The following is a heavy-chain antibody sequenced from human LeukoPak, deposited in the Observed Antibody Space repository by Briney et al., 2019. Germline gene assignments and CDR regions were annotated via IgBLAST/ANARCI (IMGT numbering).Heavy chain of an antibody. J-gene: IGHJ4*02. Sequence: PSETLSLTCTVSGGSISSGDYYWSWIRQPPGEGLEWIGYIYYSGSTYYNPSLKSRVTISVDTSKNQFSLKLSSVTAADTAVYYCANLAYCGGDCSRGAFDYWGQGTLVTVSS. V-gene: IGHV4-30-4*01. CDR2: IYYSGST. CDR1: GGSISSGDYY. D-gene: IGHD2-21*02. CDR3: ANLAYCGGDCSRGAFDY.